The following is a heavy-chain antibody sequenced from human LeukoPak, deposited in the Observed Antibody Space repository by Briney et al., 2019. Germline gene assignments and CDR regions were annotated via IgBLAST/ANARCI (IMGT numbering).Heavy chain of an antibody. CDR2: ISSSSSYI. CDR1: GFTFSSYS. D-gene: IGHD3-3*01. Sequence: PWGSLRLSCAASGFTFSSYSMNWVRQAPGKGLEWVSSISSSSSYIYYADSVKGRFTISRDNAKNSLYLQMNSLRAEDTAVYYCARDYDFWSGYSPLAYWGQGTLVTVSS. V-gene: IGHV3-21*01. J-gene: IGHJ4*02. CDR3: ARDYDFWSGYSPLAY.